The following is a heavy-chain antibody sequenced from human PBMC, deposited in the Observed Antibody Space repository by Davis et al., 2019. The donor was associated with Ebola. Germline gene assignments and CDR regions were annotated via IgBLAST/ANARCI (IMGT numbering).Heavy chain of an antibody. D-gene: IGHD3-10*01. CDR3: ARDGVQGFDP. CDR2: IIPVFGTA. CDR1: GGTFSSYA. J-gene: IGHJ5*02. Sequence: SVKVSCKASGGTFSSYAISWVRQAPGQGLEWMGGIIPVFGTANYAQKFQGRVTITADESTSTAYMELSSLRSEDTAVYYCARDGVQGFDPWGQGTLVTVSS. V-gene: IGHV1-69*13.